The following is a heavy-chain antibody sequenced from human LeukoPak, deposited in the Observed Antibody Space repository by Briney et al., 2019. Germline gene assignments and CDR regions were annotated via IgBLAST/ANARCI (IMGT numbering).Heavy chain of an antibody. D-gene: IGHD2-15*01. Sequence: GASVKVSCKASGYTFTSYGISWVRQAPGQGLEWMGWMNPNSGNTGYAQKFQGRVTMTRNTSISTAYMELSSLRSEDTAVYYCARLKWPEYYYYYGMDVWGQGTTVTVSS. CDR1: GYTFTSYG. CDR2: MNPNSGNT. J-gene: IGHJ6*02. V-gene: IGHV1-8*02. CDR3: ARLKWPEYYYYYGMDV.